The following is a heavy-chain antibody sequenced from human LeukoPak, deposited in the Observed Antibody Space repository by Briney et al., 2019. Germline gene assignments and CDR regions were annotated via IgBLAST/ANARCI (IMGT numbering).Heavy chain of an antibody. V-gene: IGHV7-4-1*02. CDR1: GYTFTSYG. CDR3: TRDNSGIDF. CDR2: INTHTGNP. D-gene: IGHD3-10*01. J-gene: IGHJ4*02. Sequence: GASVKVSCKASGYTFTSYGISWVRQAPGQGLEWMGWINTHTGNPRYGQGFTGRFVFSLDTSVNTAYLQINSLKSEDTATYYCTRDNSGIDFWGQGTLVTVSS.